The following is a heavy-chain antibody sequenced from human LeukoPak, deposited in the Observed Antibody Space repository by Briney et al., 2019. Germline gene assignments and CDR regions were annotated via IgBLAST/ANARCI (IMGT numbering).Heavy chain of an antibody. CDR3: AKSQRGYDSGTSY. J-gene: IGHJ4*02. D-gene: IGHD3-10*01. CDR2: ISGSAGST. V-gene: IGHV3-23*01. CDR1: GFTFSDYA. Sequence: GGSLRLSCAASGFTFSDYAMSWVRQAPGKGLEWVSTISGSAGSTYYADSMKGRFTISRDNSKNTLYLQMNSLRAEDTAVYYCAKSQRGYDSGTSYWGQGTLVTVSS.